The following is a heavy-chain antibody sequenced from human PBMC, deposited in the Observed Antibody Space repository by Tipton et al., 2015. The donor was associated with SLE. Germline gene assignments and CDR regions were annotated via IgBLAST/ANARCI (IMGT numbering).Heavy chain of an antibody. CDR1: GFTFSSYE. Sequence: SLRLSCAASGFTFSSYEMNWVRQAPGKGLEWVSYISSSGSTIYYADSVKGRFTISRDNAKNSLYLQMNSLRAEDTAVYYCAREKYSGSYADYWGQGTLVTVSS. D-gene: IGHD1-26*01. V-gene: IGHV3-48*03. CDR2: ISSSGSTI. J-gene: IGHJ4*02. CDR3: AREKYSGSYADY.